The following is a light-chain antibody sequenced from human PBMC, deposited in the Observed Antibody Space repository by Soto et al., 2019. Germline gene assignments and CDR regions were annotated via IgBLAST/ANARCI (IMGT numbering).Light chain of an antibody. Sequence: ENVMTQSPATLSVSTGERATLSCRASQSVSSNLAWYQQKPGQAPRLLIYDASSRATGIPDRFSGGGSGTDFTLTISRLEPEDFAVYYCQQFSSYPLTFGGGTKVDIK. CDR3: QQFSSYPLT. J-gene: IGKJ4*01. V-gene: IGKV3-20*01. CDR1: QSVSSN. CDR2: DAS.